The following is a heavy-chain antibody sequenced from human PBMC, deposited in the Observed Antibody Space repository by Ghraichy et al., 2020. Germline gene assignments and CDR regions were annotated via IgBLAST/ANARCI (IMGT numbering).Heavy chain of an antibody. V-gene: IGHV4-34*01. J-gene: IGHJ6*02. D-gene: IGHD3-10*01. Sequence: GSLRLSCAVYGGSFSGYYWSWIRQPPGKGLEWIGEINHSGSTNYNPSLKSRVTLSVDTSKNQFSLKLSSVTAADTAVYYCARHRNYYGSGSYYVNYYYYGMDVWGQGTTVTVSS. CDR1: GGSFSGYY. CDR2: INHSGST. CDR3: ARHRNYYGSGSYYVNYYYYGMDV.